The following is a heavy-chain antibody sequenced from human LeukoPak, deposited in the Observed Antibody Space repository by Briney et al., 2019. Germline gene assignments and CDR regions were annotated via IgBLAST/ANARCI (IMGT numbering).Heavy chain of an antibody. Sequence: GGSLRLPCAASGFTFSSYSMNWVRQAPGKGLEWVSSISSSSSYIYYADSVKGRFTISRDNAKNSLYLQMNSLRAEDTAVYYCARVMGTGTGDYWGQGTLVTVSS. J-gene: IGHJ4*02. D-gene: IGHD1-1*01. CDR3: ARVMGTGTGDY. V-gene: IGHV3-21*03. CDR2: ISSSSSYI. CDR1: GFTFSSYS.